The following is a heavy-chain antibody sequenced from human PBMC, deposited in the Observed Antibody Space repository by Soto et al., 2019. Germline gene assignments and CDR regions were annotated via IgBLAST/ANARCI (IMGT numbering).Heavy chain of an antibody. J-gene: IGHJ4*02. D-gene: IGHD6-13*01. CDR2: ISYDGSNK. V-gene: IGHV3-30*18. CDR3: AKDFHSSSWSYFDY. CDR1: GFTFSSYG. Sequence: GGSLRLSCAASGFTFSSYGMHWVRQAPGKGLEWVAVISYDGSNKYYADSVKGRFTISRDNSKNTLYLQMNSLRAEDTAVYYCAKDFHSSSWSYFDYWGQGTLVTVSS.